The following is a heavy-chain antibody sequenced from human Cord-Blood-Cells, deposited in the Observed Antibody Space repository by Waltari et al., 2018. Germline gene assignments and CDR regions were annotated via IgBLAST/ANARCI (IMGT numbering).Heavy chain of an antibody. CDR1: GGSSSSSSYY. CDR3: ARQVATIRDAFDI. D-gene: IGHD5-12*01. J-gene: IGHJ3*02. V-gene: IGHV4-39*01. CDR2: IYYSRST. Sequence: QLQLQESGPGLVKPSETLSLTCTVSGGSSSSSSYYWGWIRQPPGKGLEWIGSIYYSRSTYYNPSLTSRGTISVDTSKNQFALKLSSVTAADTAVYYCARQVATIRDAFDIWGQGTMVTVSS.